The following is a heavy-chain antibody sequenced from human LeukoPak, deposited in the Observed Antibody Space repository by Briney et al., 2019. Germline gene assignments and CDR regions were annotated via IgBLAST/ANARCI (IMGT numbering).Heavy chain of an antibody. D-gene: IGHD7-27*01. CDR2: INPNSGGT. CDR1: GYTFTGYY. CDR3: ARGTTNWGSFCRV. V-gene: IGHV1-2*02. J-gene: IGHJ4*02. Sequence: GASVKVSCKASGYTFTGYYMHWVRQAPGQGLEWMGWINPNSGGTNYAQKFQGRVTMTRDTSISTAYMGLSRLRSDDTAVYYCARGTTNWGSFCRVWGQGTLVTVSS.